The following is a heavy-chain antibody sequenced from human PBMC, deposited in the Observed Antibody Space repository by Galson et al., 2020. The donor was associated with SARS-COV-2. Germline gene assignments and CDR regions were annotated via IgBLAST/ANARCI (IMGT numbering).Heavy chain of an antibody. D-gene: IGHD3-9*01. Sequence: SETLSLTCSVSGGSISRIGYHWSWIRQHPGKGLEWIGYIYYSGGTYYNPSLKSRVTISLDTSNNQFSLKLSSVTAADTAVYFCARAPDDGSLTFDYWGRGTLVTVSS. J-gene: IGHJ4*02. CDR3: ARAPDDGSLTFDY. CDR2: IYYSGGT. CDR1: GGSISRIGYH. V-gene: IGHV4-31*03.